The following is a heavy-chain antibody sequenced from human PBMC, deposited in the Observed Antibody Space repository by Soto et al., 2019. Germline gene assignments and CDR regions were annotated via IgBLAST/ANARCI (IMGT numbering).Heavy chain of an antibody. CDR2: VSSGSSYI. CDR3: ARDKDQLFGRIQH. J-gene: IGHJ1*01. D-gene: IGHD2-15*01. CDR1: GFTFSTYS. V-gene: IGHV3-21*01. Sequence: EVQLVESGGGLVKPGESLRLSCAASGFTFSTYSMNWVRQAPGKGLEWVSFVSSGSSYIYYADSVKGRITISRDNAKNSLYLQMDSLRAEDTAVYYCARDKDQLFGRIQHCGQGTLVTVSS.